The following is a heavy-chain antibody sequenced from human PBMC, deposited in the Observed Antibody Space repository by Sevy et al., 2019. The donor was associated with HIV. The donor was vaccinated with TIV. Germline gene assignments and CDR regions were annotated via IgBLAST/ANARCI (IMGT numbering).Heavy chain of an antibody. V-gene: IGHV3-11*01. Sequence: GGSRRLSCAASGFTFSDYYMSWIRQAPGKGLEWVSYISSSGSTIYYADSVKGRFTISRDNAKNSLYLQMNSLRAEDTAVYYCARATRGGAIYFDYWGQGTLVTVSS. CDR3: ARATRGGAIYFDY. CDR1: GFTFSDYY. CDR2: ISSSGSTI. J-gene: IGHJ4*02. D-gene: IGHD3-16*01.